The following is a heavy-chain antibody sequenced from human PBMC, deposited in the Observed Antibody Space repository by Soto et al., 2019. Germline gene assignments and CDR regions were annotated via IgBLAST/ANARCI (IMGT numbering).Heavy chain of an antibody. Sequence: QITLNESGPTVVKPTETLTLTCTFSGFSLTTSGVGVGWVRQSPGKAPEWLAFIYWDDDKRYSTSLKSRLTITKGNSKNQVVLTMANVDPADTATYYCAHRVLRAVFGLVTTTAIYFDFWGQGTPVVVSS. CDR1: GFSLTTSGVG. D-gene: IGHD3-3*01. CDR2: IYWDDDK. V-gene: IGHV2-5*02. CDR3: AHRVLRAVFGLVTTTAIYFDF. J-gene: IGHJ4*02.